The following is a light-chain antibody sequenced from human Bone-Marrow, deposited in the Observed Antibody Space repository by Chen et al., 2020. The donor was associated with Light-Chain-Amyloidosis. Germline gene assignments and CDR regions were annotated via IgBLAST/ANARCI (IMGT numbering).Light chain of an antibody. J-gene: IGKJ4*01. Sequence: EIVLTQSPGTLSLYPGEGANLSCRASQTISSNYLTGYQQKFGQAPRLLIYGSSSRATGIPDRITGSESGTDFTLTINRLEPGDFAMYYCQQYGTSPLTFGGGTKVEIK. CDR1: QTISSNY. CDR2: GSS. CDR3: QQYGTSPLT. V-gene: IGKV3-20*01.